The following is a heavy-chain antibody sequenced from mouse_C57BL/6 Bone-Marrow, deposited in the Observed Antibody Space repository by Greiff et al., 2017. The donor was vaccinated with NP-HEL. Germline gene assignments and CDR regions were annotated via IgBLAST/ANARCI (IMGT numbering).Heavy chain of an antibody. V-gene: IGHV3-6*01. CDR1: GYFITSGYY. CDR2: ISYDGSN. D-gene: IGHD2-13*01. CDR3: ARGGGDYVYWYFDV. J-gene: IGHJ1*03. Sequence: ESGPGLVKPSQSLSLTCSVPGYFITSGYYWNWIRQFPGNKLEWMGFISYDGSNNYNPSLKNRIPITRDTSKNQFFLKLNSVTTEDTATYYCARGGGDYVYWYFDVWGTGTTVTVSS.